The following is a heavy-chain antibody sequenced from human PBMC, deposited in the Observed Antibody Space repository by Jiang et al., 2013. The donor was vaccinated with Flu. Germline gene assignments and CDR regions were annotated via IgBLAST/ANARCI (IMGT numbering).Heavy chain of an antibody. CDR1: GGTFSSYA. V-gene: IGHV1-69*04. D-gene: IGHD5-18*01. CDR2: IIPILGIA. J-gene: IGHJ4*02. Sequence: SGAEVKKPGSSVKVSCKASGGTFSSYAISWVRQAPGQGLEWMGRIIPILGIANYAQKFQGRVTITADKSTSTAYMELSSLRSEDTAVYYCAREEGYSYGCIDYWGQGTLVTVSS. CDR3: AREEGYSYGCIDY.